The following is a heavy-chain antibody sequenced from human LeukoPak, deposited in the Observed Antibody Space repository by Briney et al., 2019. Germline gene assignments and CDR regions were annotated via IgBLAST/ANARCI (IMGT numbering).Heavy chain of an antibody. CDR1: GFTFRRYL. Sequence: GGSLRLSCAASGFTFRRYLMHWVRHAPGKGLVWVSRINGDGSSTSYEDSVKGRFTISRDNAKNTLYLQRKSLRAEDTAVYYCARDTRYGDGYKYWGQGTLVTVSS. D-gene: IGHD5-24*01. CDR3: ARDTRYGDGYKY. J-gene: IGHJ4*02. V-gene: IGHV3-74*01. CDR2: INGDGSST.